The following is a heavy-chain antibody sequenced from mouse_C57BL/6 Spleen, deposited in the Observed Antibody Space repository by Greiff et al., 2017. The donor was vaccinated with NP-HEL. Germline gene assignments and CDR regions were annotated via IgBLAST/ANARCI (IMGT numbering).Heavy chain of an antibody. CDR3: ARRPYGSSFHWYFDV. V-gene: IGHV5-15*01. J-gene: IGHJ1*03. CDR1: GSTFSDYG. CDR2: ISNLAYSI. Sequence: EVKLMESGGGLVQPGGSLKLSCAASGSTFSDYGMAWVRQAPRKGPEWVAFISNLAYSIYYADTVTGRFTISRENAKNTLYLEMSSLRSEDTAMYYCARRPYGSSFHWYFDVWGTGTTVTVSS. D-gene: IGHD1-1*01.